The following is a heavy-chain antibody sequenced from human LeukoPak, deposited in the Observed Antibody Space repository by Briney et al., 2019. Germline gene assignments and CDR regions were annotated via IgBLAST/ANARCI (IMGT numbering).Heavy chain of an antibody. J-gene: IGHJ4*02. CDR1: GGSFSGYY. V-gene: IGHV4-34*01. Sequence: PSETLSLTCAVYGGSFSGYYGSWIRQPPGKGLEWIGEINQSGSTTYNPSLKGRVTISLDTSKNQFSLKLSSVTAADAAVYYCARAPHYYDSSGYEDWGQGTLVTVSS. D-gene: IGHD3-22*01. CDR3: ARAPHYYDSSGYED. CDR2: INQSGST.